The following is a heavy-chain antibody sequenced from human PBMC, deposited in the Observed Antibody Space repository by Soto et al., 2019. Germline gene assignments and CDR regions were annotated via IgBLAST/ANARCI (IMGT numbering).Heavy chain of an antibody. D-gene: IGHD3-22*01. V-gene: IGHV1-46*01. Sequence: ASVQVSSNASCDTFTNYYMHWVRHRPGQGQERMGVIHYIVATTTSAQRSQSRVIMARETSTSNVYLLLSSLVSEDAAVYYCSRGGPHLATIVNFDYWGQGILVTVSS. CDR2: IHYIVATT. CDR1: CDTFTNYY. CDR3: SRGGPHLATIVNFDY. J-gene: IGHJ4*02.